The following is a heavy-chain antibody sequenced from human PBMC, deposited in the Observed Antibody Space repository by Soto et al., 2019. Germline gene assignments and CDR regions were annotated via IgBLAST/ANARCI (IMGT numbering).Heavy chain of an antibody. CDR2: ISGNDGST. CDR3: ARRSSSWYFDY. Sequence: GSLRLSCAASGFTFSSYAMNWVRQAPGKGLEWVSVISGNDGSTYYADSVKGRFTISRDNSKNTLNLQMKSQRAEDTAVYYCARRSSSWYFDYWGQGTLVTVS. J-gene: IGHJ4*02. CDR1: GFTFSSYA. V-gene: IGHV3-23*01. D-gene: IGHD6-13*01.